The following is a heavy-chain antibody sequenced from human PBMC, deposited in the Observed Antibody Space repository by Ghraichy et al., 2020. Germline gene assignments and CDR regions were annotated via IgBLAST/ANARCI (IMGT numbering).Heavy chain of an antibody. D-gene: IGHD3-22*01. CDR2: IKSKTDGGTA. CDR3: TLGDGWLPA. J-gene: IGHJ5*02. V-gene: IGHV3-15*01. CDR1: GFTFSNGW. Sequence: LSLTCAASGFTFSNGWMTWVRQVSGKGLEWVGRIKSKTDGGTADYGAPVKGRFTISRDDSKNTLYLQMNSLKTEDTAVYYCTLGDGWLPAWGQGTLVTVSS.